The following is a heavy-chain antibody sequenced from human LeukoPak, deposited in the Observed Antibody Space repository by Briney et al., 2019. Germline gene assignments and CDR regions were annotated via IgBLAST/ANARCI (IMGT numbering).Heavy chain of an antibody. J-gene: IGHJ6*02. D-gene: IGHD6-13*01. CDR3: ARSYSSSWYRVYYYGMDV. CDR1: GYTFTSYG. Sequence: ASVKVSCKASGYTFTSYGISWVRQAPGQGLEWMGWISAYNGNTNYAQKLQGRVTMTTDTSTSTAYMELRSLRSDDTAVYYCARSYSSSWYRVYYYGMDVRGQGTTVTVSS. V-gene: IGHV1-18*01. CDR2: ISAYNGNT.